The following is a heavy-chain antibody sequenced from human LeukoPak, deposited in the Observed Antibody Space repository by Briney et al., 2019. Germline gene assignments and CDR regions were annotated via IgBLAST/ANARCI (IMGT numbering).Heavy chain of an antibody. CDR1: GFTFSDYY. CDR2: ISSSGSTI. Sequence: GGSLRLSCAASGFTFSDYYVSWIRQAPGKGLEWVSYISSSGSTIYYADSVKGRFTISRDNAKNSLYLQMNSLRAEDTAVYYCARDVGELYGYYYYMDVWGKGTTVTVSS. J-gene: IGHJ6*03. D-gene: IGHD3-10*01. CDR3: ARDVGELYGYYYYMDV. V-gene: IGHV3-11*01.